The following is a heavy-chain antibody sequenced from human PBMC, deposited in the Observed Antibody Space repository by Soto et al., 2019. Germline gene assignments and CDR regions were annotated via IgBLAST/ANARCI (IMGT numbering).Heavy chain of an antibody. CDR2: ISGSGGST. J-gene: IGHJ4*02. Sequence: GGSLRLSCAASGFTFSSYWMSWVRQAPGKGLGWVSAISGSGGSTYYADSVKGRFTISRDNSKNTLYLQMNSLRAEDTAVYYCAKERAVALSGFDYWGQGTLVTVSS. D-gene: IGHD6-19*01. CDR3: AKERAVALSGFDY. V-gene: IGHV3-23*01. CDR1: GFTFSSYW.